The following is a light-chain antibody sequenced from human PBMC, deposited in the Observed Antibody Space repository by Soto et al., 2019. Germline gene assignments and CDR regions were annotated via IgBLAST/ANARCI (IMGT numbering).Light chain of an antibody. CDR1: SSDIGGYNS. CDR2: EVN. J-gene: IGLJ3*02. Sequence: QSVLTQPPSASGSPGQSVTISCTGTSSDIGGYNSVSWYQQHPGKAPKLMIYEVNKRPLGVPERFSGSKSGNTASLTVSGLQADEEADYYCSSSAGTNSFVLFGGGTKLTVL. CDR3: SSSAGTNSFVL. V-gene: IGLV2-8*01.